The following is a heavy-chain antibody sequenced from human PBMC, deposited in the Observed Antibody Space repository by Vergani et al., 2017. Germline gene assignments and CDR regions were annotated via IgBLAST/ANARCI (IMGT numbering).Heavy chain of an antibody. CDR1: GGNFSTDA. J-gene: IGHJ4*02. Sequence: QVHLVQSGAEVQKPGSSVKVSCTASGGNFSTDAFSWVRQAPGQGLEWMGRIIPKFGTANYAERFRGRVIITADESTDTAHMELSSLISEDTAVYYCARDRHDRHGYPGPFDSWGQGSQVTVSS. CDR3: ARDRHDRHGYPGPFDS. V-gene: IGHV1-69*13. CDR2: IIPKFGTA. D-gene: IGHD3-22*01.